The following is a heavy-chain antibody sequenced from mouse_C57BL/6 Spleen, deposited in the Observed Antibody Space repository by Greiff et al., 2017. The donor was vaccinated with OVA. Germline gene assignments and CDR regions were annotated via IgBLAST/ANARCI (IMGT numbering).Heavy chain of an antibody. Sequence: VQLQQPGAELVKPGASVKLSCKASGYTFTSYWMQWVKQRPGQGLEWIGEIDPSDSYTNYNQKFKGKATLTVDTSSSTAYMQLSSLTSEDSAVYYCARSVARVFDSWGQGTTRTVSS. CDR1: GYTFTSYW. CDR3: ARSVARVFDS. CDR2: IDPSDSYT. V-gene: IGHV1-50*01. J-gene: IGHJ2*01.